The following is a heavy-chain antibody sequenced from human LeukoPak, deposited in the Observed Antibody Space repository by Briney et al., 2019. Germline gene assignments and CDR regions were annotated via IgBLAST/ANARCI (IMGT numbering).Heavy chain of an antibody. V-gene: IGHV1-24*01. Sequence: ASVKVSCKVSGYTLTELSMHWVRQAPGKGLEWMGGFDPEDGETTYAQKFQGRVTMTEDTSTDTAYTELSSLRSEDTAVYYCATDSSGWSRPTRYFDYWGQGTLVTVSS. D-gene: IGHD6-19*01. CDR3: ATDSSGWSRPTRYFDY. J-gene: IGHJ4*02. CDR2: FDPEDGET. CDR1: GYTLTELS.